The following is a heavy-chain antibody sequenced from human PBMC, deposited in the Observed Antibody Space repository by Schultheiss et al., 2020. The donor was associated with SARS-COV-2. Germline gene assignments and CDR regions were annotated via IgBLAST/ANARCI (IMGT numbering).Heavy chain of an antibody. V-gene: IGHV4-4*08. D-gene: IGHD2-2*01. CDR2: LYTSGDT. J-gene: IGHJ6*03. CDR1: GDSVGRSY. CDR3: AKGNDCSSTSCYFYYYYYMDV. Sequence: SETLSLTCTVSGDSVGRSYWSWIRQPPGQGLEWIGNLYTSGDTNYNPSLKSRVTMSVDTSKNQFSLKLRSLTAADTAVYYCAKGNDCSSTSCYFYYYYYMDVWGKGTTVTVSS.